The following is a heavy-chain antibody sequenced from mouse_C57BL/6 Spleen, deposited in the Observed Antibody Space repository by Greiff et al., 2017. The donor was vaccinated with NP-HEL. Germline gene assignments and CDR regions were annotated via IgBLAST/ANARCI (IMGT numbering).Heavy chain of an antibody. V-gene: IGHV1-39*01. CDR3: ARSRDYYYAMIY. J-gene: IGHJ4*01. CDR1: GYSFTDYN. Sequence: EVQLQQSGPELVKPGASVKISCKASGYSFTDYNMNWVKQSNGKSLEWIGVINPNYGTTSYNQKFKGKATLTVDQSSSTAYMQLNRLTSDDCAVYYYARSRDYYYAMIYWGQGTSVTVSS. CDR2: INPNYGTT.